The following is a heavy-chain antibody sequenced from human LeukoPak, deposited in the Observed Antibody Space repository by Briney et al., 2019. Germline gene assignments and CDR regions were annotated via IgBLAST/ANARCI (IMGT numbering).Heavy chain of an antibody. Sequence: PRASVKVSCKASGYTFTNYGISWVRQAPGQGLEWMGWISAYNGNTNYAQKLQGRVTMTTDTSTSTAYMELRSLRSDDTAVYYCARDKWFGEFTDAFDIWGQGTMVTLSS. CDR2: ISAYNGNT. D-gene: IGHD3-10*01. CDR1: GYTFTNYG. CDR3: ARDKWFGEFTDAFDI. V-gene: IGHV1-18*01. J-gene: IGHJ3*02.